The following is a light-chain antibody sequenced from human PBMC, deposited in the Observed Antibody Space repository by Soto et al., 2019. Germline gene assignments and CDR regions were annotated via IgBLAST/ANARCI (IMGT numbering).Light chain of an antibody. CDR2: GAS. Sequence: EIVMTQSPATLSVSPGERATLSCRASQSVSSNLAWYQQKPGQAPRLLIYGASTRATGIPARFSGSGSGTEFTLTISSLQSEDFAVYYCQQYNYWPLFGPGTKVDIK. CDR1: QSVSSN. V-gene: IGKV3-15*01. CDR3: QQYNYWPL. J-gene: IGKJ3*01.